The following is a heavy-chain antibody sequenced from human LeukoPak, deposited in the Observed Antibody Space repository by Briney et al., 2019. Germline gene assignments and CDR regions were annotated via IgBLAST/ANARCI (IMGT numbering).Heavy chain of an antibody. V-gene: IGHV3-23*01. Sequence: GGSLRLSCAASRFIFSNYSVTWVRQAPGKGLEWVSNIRRNGADKYYADSVKGRFTISRDNAKNTLYLQMNTLSAEDTAVYFCGRRQAVDSAMVVTMPGEQYTDYWGQGNLLTVSS. CDR3: GRRQAVDSAMVVTMPGEQYTDY. J-gene: IGHJ4*02. CDR1: RFIFSNYS. D-gene: IGHD5-18*01. CDR2: IRRNGADK.